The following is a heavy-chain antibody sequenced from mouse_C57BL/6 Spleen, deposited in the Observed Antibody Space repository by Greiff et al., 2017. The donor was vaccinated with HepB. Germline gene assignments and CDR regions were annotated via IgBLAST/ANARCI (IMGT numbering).Heavy chain of an antibody. Sequence: QVQLQQPGAELVKPGASVKLSCKASGYTFTSYWMHWVKQRPGRGLEWIGRIDPNSGGTKYNEKFKSKATLTVDKPSSTAYMQLSSLTSEDSAVYDCARLGTTVVATDYFDYWGQGTTLTVSS. V-gene: IGHV1-72*01. D-gene: IGHD1-1*01. CDR2: IDPNSGGT. CDR1: GYTFTSYW. J-gene: IGHJ2*01. CDR3: ARLGTTVVATDYFDY.